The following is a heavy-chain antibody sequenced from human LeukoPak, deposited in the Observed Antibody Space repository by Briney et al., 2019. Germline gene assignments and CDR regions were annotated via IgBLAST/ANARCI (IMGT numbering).Heavy chain of an antibody. CDR3: ARRVVVGGYFDY. V-gene: IGHV4-31*03. J-gene: IGHJ4*02. D-gene: IGHD2-15*01. CDR2: IYYSGST. CDR1: GGSISSGGYY. Sequence: SQTLSLTCTDSGGSISSGGYYWSWIRQHPGKGLEWIGYIYYSGSTYYNPSLKSRVTISVDTSENQFSLKLSSVTAADTAVYYCARRVVVGGYFDYWGQGTLVTVSS.